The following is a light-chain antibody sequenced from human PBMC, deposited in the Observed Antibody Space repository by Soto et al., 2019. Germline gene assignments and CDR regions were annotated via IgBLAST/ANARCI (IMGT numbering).Light chain of an antibody. CDR2: EDN. Sequence: SALSQPASVPGPPGQSITIPCTGTSSDVGGYNLVSWYQQHPGKAPKLMIYEDNNRTSGVASRFSGSKSGDPASLTISVLQSEDEADYYCASYAGSGTFYVFGTGTKVTVL. V-gene: IGLV2-23*01. CDR3: ASYAGSGTFYV. CDR1: SSDVGGYNL. J-gene: IGLJ1*01.